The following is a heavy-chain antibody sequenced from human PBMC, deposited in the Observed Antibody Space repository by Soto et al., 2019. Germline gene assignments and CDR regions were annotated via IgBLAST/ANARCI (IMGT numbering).Heavy chain of an antibody. CDR1: GGSISSSNW. CDR3: AGRGTTVTTPAFDY. Sequence: QVQLQGSGPGLVRPSGTLSLTCVVSGGSISSSNWWSWVRQPPEKGLEWIGEIHHSGSTNYNPSLKSRVTMSVDKSKNQFSLKVSSVTAAATAVYYCAGRGTTVTTPAFDYWGQGAQVTVSS. CDR2: IHHSGST. V-gene: IGHV4-4*02. D-gene: IGHD4-17*01. J-gene: IGHJ4*02.